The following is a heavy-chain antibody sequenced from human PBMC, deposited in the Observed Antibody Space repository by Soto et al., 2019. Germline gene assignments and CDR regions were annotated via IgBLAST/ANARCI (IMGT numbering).Heavy chain of an antibody. Sequence: QVQLVQSGAEVKKPGASVKVSCKASGYDFSSYGISWVRQAPGQGLEWMGWISASNGNRDYAQQFQGRVTMTSDTSRTTADMELRSLRSGDTAVYYCVSDPQRNDYWGQGTLVNVSS. V-gene: IGHV1-18*04. CDR2: ISASNGNR. J-gene: IGHJ4*02. CDR3: VSDPQRNDY. D-gene: IGHD2-2*01. CDR1: GYDFSSYG.